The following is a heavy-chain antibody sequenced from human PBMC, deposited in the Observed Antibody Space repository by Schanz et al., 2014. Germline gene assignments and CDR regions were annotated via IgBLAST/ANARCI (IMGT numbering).Heavy chain of an antibody. Sequence: VQLVESGGGVVQPGRSLRLSCAASGFIFSSYGLHWVRQAPGKGLEWVSYISGTTTYTNYADSVKGRFTISRDNAKNSLYLQMNSLRAEDTDVYYCARGGTYGIFYDHMDVWGRGTTVTVSS. J-gene: IGHJ6*03. CDR1: GFIFSSYG. V-gene: IGHV3-21*05. CDR3: ARGGTYGIFYDHMDV. D-gene: IGHD3-22*01. CDR2: ISGTTTYT.